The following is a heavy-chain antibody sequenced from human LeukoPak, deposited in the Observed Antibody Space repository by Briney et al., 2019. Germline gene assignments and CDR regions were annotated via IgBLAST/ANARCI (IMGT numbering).Heavy chain of an antibody. Sequence: GGSLRLSCAASGFIFRNYGMHWVRQTPGKGLEWVAVIWSNGINKYYTDSVKGRFITSRDNSENTLSLQMNDLRVEDTAVYYCVKERAPFDAFDIWGQGTVVTVSS. CDR3: VKERAPFDAFDI. CDR1: GFIFRNYG. J-gene: IGHJ3*02. V-gene: IGHV3-33*06. CDR2: IWSNGINK.